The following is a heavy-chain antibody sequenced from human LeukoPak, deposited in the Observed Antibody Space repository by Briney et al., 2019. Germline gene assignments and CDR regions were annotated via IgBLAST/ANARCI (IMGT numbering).Heavy chain of an antibody. CDR3: VRSGTSASFDY. CDR1: GFILSSYW. D-gene: IGHD1-7*01. Sequence: GGSLRLSCAASGFILSSYWMSWVRQAPGKGLEWVANIKKGGSEKWYVDSVEGRFTISRDHAKNSLYLQMNSLRVADTAVYYCVRSGTSASFDYWGQGTLVTVSS. CDR2: IKKGGSEK. J-gene: IGHJ4*02. V-gene: IGHV3-7*01.